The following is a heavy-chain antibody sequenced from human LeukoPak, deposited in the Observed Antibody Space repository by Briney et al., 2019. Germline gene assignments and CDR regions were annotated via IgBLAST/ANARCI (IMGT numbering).Heavy chain of an antibody. V-gene: IGHV4-34*01. CDR1: GGSFSGYY. CDR3: AVEDTARRPGRTVDI. CDR2: INHSGNA. Sequence: PSETLSLTCAVYGGSFSGYYWSWIRQPPGKGLGWIGEINHSGNAHYTPCLNSRVTISVHTSKNQFSLKLSSETAADTAVYYCAVEDTARRPGRTVDIWGQGTIVTVSS. D-gene: IGHD5-18*01. J-gene: IGHJ3*02.